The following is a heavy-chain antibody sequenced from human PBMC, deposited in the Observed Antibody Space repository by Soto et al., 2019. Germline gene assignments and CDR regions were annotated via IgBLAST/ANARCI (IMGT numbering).Heavy chain of an antibody. CDR3: ARTSGYYVYDY. J-gene: IGHJ4*02. CDR2: INAGNGNT. CDR1: GYTFTSYA. Sequence: QVQLVQSGAEVKKPGASVKVSCKASGYTFTSYAMHWVRQAPGQRLEWMGWINAGNGNTKYSQKFQGRVTITRDTSAGTAYRELSSRRSEGTAVDYCARTSGYYVYDYWGQGTLVTVSS. D-gene: IGHD3-22*01. V-gene: IGHV1-3*01.